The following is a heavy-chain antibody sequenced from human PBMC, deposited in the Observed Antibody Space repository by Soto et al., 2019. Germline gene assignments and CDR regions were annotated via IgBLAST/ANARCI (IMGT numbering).Heavy chain of an antibody. Sequence: PGGSLRLSCAASGFTFSSYAMSWVRQAPGKGLEWVSGITNSGGSTFCADSVKGRFTISRDNSKNTLYLQMNSLRAEDTALYYCAKTYSTSLHFDSWGQGSLVTVSS. V-gene: IGHV3-23*01. D-gene: IGHD6-6*01. J-gene: IGHJ4*02. CDR2: ITNSGGST. CDR3: AKTYSTSLHFDS. CDR1: GFTFSSYA.